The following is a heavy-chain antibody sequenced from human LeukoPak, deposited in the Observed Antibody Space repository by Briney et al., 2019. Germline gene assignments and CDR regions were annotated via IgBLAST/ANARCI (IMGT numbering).Heavy chain of an antibody. CDR3: ARSSVVAAAGPYYFDD. CDR2: IIPIFGTA. Sequence: SVKVSCKASGGTFSSYAISWVRQAPGHGLEWMGGIIPIFGTANYAQKFQGRVTITADKSTSTAYMELSSLRSEDTAVYYCARSSVVAAAGPYYFDDWGQGTLVTVSS. J-gene: IGHJ4*02. CDR1: GGTFSSYA. V-gene: IGHV1-69*06. D-gene: IGHD6-13*01.